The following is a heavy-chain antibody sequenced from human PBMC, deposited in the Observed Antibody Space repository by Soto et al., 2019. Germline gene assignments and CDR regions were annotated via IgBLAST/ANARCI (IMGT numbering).Heavy chain of an antibody. D-gene: IGHD4-17*01. J-gene: IGHJ4*02. CDR3: ATRMTTAPY. CDR2: IYSGGGT. V-gene: IGHV3-66*01. CDR1: LFIVSDNY. Sequence: EVRLVQSGGGLVQPGGSLRLSCAASLFIVSDNYRSWVRQAPGKGLEWVSLIYSGGGTDYAESVKGRFTISRDNSKYTLYLQMDSLKAEDTGIYYCATRMTTAPYWGQGTVVSVSS.